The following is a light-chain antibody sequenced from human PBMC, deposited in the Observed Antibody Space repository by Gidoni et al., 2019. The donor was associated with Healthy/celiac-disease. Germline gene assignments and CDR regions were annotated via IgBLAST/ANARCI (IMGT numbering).Light chain of an antibody. V-gene: IGKV3-20*01. CDR1: QSVSSSY. Sequence: ESGWTQCQGALSLSPGERETLSCWASQSVSSSYLAWYQQKPGQAPRLLIYGASSRATGSPDRFSGSGSGTHFTLTIRCLEPEDFAVYYCQQYGSSPPWTFGPXTKVEIK. CDR2: GAS. CDR3: QQYGSSPPWT. J-gene: IGKJ1*01.